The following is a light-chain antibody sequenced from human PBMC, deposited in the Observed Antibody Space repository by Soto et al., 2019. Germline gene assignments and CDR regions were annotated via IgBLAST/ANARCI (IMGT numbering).Light chain of an antibody. CDR3: QQYNNWPPVFT. Sequence: EIVMTQSPATLSVSPGERATLSCRASQSVSSNLAWYQQKPGQAPRLLIYGASTRATGIPARFSGSGSGTEFTLTNSSLQSEDFAVYYCQQYNNWPPVFTFGPGTKVDIK. CDR1: QSVSSN. V-gene: IGKV3-15*01. CDR2: GAS. J-gene: IGKJ3*01.